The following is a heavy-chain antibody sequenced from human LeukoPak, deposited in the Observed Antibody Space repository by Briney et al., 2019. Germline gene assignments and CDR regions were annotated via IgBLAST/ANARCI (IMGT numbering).Heavy chain of an antibody. CDR3: AKSLLTTASGTGRAFDI. J-gene: IGHJ3*02. V-gene: IGHV3-23*01. CDR2: ISASGDVT. Sequence: GSLRLSCAASGFTFSSYGMHWVRRAPGKGLEWVSGISASGDVTFHADPLKGRFTISRDNSKNTLYLQMDSLRAEDTAKYYCAKSLLTTASGTGRAFDIWGQGTMVTVSA. CDR1: GFTFSSYG. D-gene: IGHD1-26*01.